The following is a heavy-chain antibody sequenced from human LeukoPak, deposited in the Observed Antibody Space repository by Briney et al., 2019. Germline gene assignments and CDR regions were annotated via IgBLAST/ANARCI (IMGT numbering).Heavy chain of an antibody. Sequence: GGSLRLSCAASGFSVSNNYMSWVRQAPGKGLEWVSLIYSGGDKRYAASVKGRFTISRDNPKNTLYLQMDSLRVEDTAVYYCGGYSSLDHWGQGTLVTVSS. V-gene: IGHV3-53*01. CDR3: GGYSSLDH. CDR1: GFSVSNNY. CDR2: IYSGGDK. J-gene: IGHJ4*02. D-gene: IGHD3-22*01.